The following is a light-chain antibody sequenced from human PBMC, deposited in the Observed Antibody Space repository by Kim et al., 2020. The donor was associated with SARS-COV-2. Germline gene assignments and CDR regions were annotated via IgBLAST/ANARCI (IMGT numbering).Light chain of an antibody. CDR2: QDS. Sequence: VSPGHTARITCSGDKLGDKYACWYQQRPGRTPVLVIYQDSKRPSGIPERFSGSNSGNTATLTISGTQAMDEADYYCQAWDSSTNWVFGGGTQLTVL. J-gene: IGLJ3*02. CDR3: QAWDSSTNWV. V-gene: IGLV3-1*01. CDR1: KLGDKY.